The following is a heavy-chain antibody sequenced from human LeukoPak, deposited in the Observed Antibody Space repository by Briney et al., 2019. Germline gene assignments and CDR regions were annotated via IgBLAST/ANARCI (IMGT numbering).Heavy chain of an antibody. V-gene: IGHV4-59*11. CDR2: IYYSGST. J-gene: IGHJ4*02. CDR3: ARVAGRWLPARYFDY. Sequence: PSETLSLTCTVSGGSIISHYWSWIRQPPGKGLEWIGYIYYSGSTNYNPSLKSRVTISVDTSKNQFSLKLSPVTAADTAVYYCARVAGRWLPARYFDYWGQGTLVTVSS. CDR1: GGSIISHY. D-gene: IGHD5-24*01.